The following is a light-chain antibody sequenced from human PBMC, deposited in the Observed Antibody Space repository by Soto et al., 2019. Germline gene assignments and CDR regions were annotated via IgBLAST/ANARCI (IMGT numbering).Light chain of an antibody. Sequence: EIVLTQSAGTLSLSPGERATLSYRASQSINNRYLAWYQQQPGQAPRLLIYGASSRATGIPDRFIGSGSGTDFTLTISRLEPEDFAVYYCQQFGSSPGFTFGPGTKVDIK. V-gene: IGKV3-20*01. J-gene: IGKJ3*01. CDR2: GAS. CDR1: QSINNRY. CDR3: QQFGSSPGFT.